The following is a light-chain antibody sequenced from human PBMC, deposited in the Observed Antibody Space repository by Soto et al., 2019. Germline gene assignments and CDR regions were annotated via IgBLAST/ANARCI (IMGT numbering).Light chain of an antibody. Sequence: QSGLTQPGSVSGSPGQSITISCTGTSSDDGHYNFVSWYQQHPGKAPKLLLYEVTNRPSGVSVRFSGSKSGNTASLTIYGLQPVDEADYPCCSYRYSRHLVFAAGT. V-gene: IGLV2-14*01. CDR2: EVT. CDR1: SSDDGHYNF. CDR3: CSYRYSRHLV. J-gene: IGLJ1*01.